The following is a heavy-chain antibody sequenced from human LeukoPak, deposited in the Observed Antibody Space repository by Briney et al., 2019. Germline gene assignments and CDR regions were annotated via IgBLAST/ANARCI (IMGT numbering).Heavy chain of an antibody. D-gene: IGHD3-16*02. J-gene: IGHJ4*02. CDR1: GYTFTSYG. Sequence: ASVKVSCKASGYTFTSYGISWVRQAPGQGLEWMGWISAYNGNTNYAQKLQDRVTMTTDTSTSTAYMELRSLRSDDTAVYYCARDLTSGMITFGGVIDCHFDYWGQGTLVTVSS. CDR3: ARDLTSGMITFGGVIDCHFDY. V-gene: IGHV1-18*04. CDR2: ISAYNGNT.